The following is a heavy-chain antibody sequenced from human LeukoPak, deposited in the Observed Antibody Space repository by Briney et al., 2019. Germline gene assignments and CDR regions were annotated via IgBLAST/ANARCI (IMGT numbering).Heavy chain of an antibody. Sequence: KPSETLSLTCTVSGGSISSSSYYWGWIRQPPGKGLEWIGSIYYSGSTNYNPSLKSRVTISVDTSKNQFSLKLSSVTAADTAVYYCARVYDFWSGYYFDYWGQGTLVTVSS. CDR1: GGSISSSSYY. V-gene: IGHV4-39*07. CDR2: IYYSGST. J-gene: IGHJ4*02. CDR3: ARVYDFWSGYYFDY. D-gene: IGHD3-3*01.